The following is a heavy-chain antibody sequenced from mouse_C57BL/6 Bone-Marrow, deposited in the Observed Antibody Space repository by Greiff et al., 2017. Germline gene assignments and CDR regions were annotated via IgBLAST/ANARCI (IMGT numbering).Heavy chain of an antibody. CDR2: ISNLAYSI. Sequence: EVQRVESGGGLVQPGGSLKLSCAASGFTFSDYGMAWVRQAPRKGPEWVAFISNLAYSIYYADTVTGRFTISRENAKNTLYLEMSSLRSEDTAMYYCARLPITTVVAPYFDVWGTGTTVTVSS. J-gene: IGHJ1*03. CDR1: GFTFSDYG. CDR3: ARLPITTVVAPYFDV. V-gene: IGHV5-15*01. D-gene: IGHD1-1*01.